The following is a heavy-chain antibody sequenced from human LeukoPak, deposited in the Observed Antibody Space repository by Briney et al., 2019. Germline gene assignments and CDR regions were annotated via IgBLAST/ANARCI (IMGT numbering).Heavy chain of an antibody. J-gene: IGHJ4*02. Sequence: PGGSLRLSCAASGFTFSSYAMHWVRQAPGKGLEWVAVISYDGSNKYYADSVKGRFTISRDNSKNTLYLQMNSLRAEDTAVHYCARTYQPIRCKRAVAGTAFDYWGQGTLVTVSS. V-gene: IGHV3-30-3*01. CDR2: ISYDGSNK. D-gene: IGHD6-19*01. CDR1: GFTFSSYA. CDR3: ARTYQPIRCKRAVAGTAFDY.